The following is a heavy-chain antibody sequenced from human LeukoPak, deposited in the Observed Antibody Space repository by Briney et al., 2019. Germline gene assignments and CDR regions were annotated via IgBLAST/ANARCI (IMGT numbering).Heavy chain of an antibody. CDR2: IGAYNGNT. D-gene: IGHD3-22*01. CDR1: GYTFTSYG. CDR3: ARSAEYYYDSSGHPNFDY. Sequence: ASVKVSCKASGYTFTSYGISWVRQAPGQGLEWMGWIGAYNGNTNYAQKLQGRVTMTTDTSTSTAYMELRSLRSDDTAVYYCARSAEYYYDSSGHPNFDYWGQGTLVTVSS. J-gene: IGHJ4*02. V-gene: IGHV1-18*01.